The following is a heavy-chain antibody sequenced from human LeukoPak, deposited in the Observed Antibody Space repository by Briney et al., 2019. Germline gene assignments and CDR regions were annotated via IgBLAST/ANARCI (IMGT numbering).Heavy chain of an antibody. CDR1: GGSFSGYY. Sequence: SETLSLTCAVYGGSFSGYYWSWIRQPPGKGLEWIGEINHSGSTNYNPSLKSRVTISVDTSKDQFSLKLSSVTAADTAVYYCARTVKYNRNRRRGYFDYWGQGTLVTVSS. D-gene: IGHD1-14*01. J-gene: IGHJ4*02. CDR3: ARTVKYNRNRRRGYFDY. CDR2: INHSGST. V-gene: IGHV4-34*01.